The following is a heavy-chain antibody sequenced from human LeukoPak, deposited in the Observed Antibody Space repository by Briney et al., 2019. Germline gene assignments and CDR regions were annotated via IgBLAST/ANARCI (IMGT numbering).Heavy chain of an antibody. Sequence: SETLSLTCTVSGGSISSGDYSWSWIRQPPGKGLEWIGYIYYSGSTYYNPSLKSRVTISVDTSKNQFSLKLSSVTAADTAVYYCARAYCSGGSCPLNYWGQGTLVTVSS. CDR3: ARAYCSGGSCPLNY. J-gene: IGHJ4*02. D-gene: IGHD2-15*01. CDR2: IYYSGST. V-gene: IGHV4-30-4*01. CDR1: GGSISSGDYS.